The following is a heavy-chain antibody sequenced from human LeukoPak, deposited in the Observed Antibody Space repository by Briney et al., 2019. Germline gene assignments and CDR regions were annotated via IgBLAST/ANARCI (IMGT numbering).Heavy chain of an antibody. Sequence: GGFLRLSCAASGFTFSDYYMSWIRQAPGKGLEWVSYISSSSSYTNYADSVKGRFTISRDNAKNSLYLQMNSLRAEDTAVYYCAREVSSGHFDYWGQGTLVTVSS. CDR2: ISSSSSYT. CDR3: AREVSSGHFDY. CDR1: GFTFSDYY. D-gene: IGHD6-19*01. J-gene: IGHJ4*02. V-gene: IGHV3-11*06.